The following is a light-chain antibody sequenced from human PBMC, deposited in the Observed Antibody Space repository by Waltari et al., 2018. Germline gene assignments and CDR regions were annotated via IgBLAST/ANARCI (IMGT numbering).Light chain of an antibody. V-gene: IGLV2-11*01. Sequence: QSALTQPRSVPGSPGQSVTISCTGTRSDVGGYNYVSWYQQHPGKAPKLMIYDVSKRPSGVPDRFSGSKSGNTASLTISGLQAEDEADYYCCSYAGSYTLYVFGTGTKVTVL. CDR2: DVS. CDR1: RSDVGGYNY. J-gene: IGLJ1*01. CDR3: CSYAGSYTLYV.